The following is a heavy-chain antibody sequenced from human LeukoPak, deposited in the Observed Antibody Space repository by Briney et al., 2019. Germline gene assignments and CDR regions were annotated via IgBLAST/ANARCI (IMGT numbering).Heavy chain of an antibody. V-gene: IGHV3-30-3*01. CDR2: ISYDGSNK. CDR1: GFTFSSYA. Sequence: GRSLRLSCAASGFTFSSYAMHWVRQAPGKGLEWVAVISYDGSNKYYADSMNGRFTISRDNSKNTLFLQVHRLRAEDTAVYYCARLPLGEGSGPTPNWYFDLWGRGTLVTVSS. CDR3: ARLPLGEGSGPTPNWYFDL. J-gene: IGHJ2*01. D-gene: IGHD2-15*01.